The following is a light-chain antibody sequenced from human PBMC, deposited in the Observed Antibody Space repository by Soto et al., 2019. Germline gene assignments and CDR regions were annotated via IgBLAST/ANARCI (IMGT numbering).Light chain of an antibody. CDR1: SSDVGSYNL. V-gene: IGLV2-23*01. J-gene: IGLJ3*02. CDR3: CSYAHSSTWV. Sequence: QSVLTQPASVSGSPGQSITVSCTGTSSDVGSYNLVSWYQQHPGKAPKLVIYEGSKRPSGVSYRFSGAKSGNTASLTISGLQDEDEADYYCCSYAHSSTWVFGGGTKLTV. CDR2: EGS.